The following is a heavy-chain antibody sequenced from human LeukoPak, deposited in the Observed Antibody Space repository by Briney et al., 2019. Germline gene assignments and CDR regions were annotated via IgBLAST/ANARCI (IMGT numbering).Heavy chain of an antibody. D-gene: IGHD2-2*01. CDR2: IFHRGGT. Sequence: SGTLSLTCAVSGDSISSTNWWSWVRQSPGKGLEWIGEIFHRGGTNYNPSLQSRVTMSIDKSKNQFSLKLSSVTAADTAVYYCAGTHIVVVPAAMIWNNWFDPWGQGTLVTVSS. V-gene: IGHV4-4*02. J-gene: IGHJ5*02. CDR1: GDSISSTNW. CDR3: AGTHIVVVPAAMIWNNWFDP.